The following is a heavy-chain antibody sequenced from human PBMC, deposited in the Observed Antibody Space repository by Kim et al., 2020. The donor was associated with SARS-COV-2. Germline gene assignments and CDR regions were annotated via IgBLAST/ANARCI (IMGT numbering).Heavy chain of an antibody. CDR1: GYSIGSGYY. Sequence: SETLSLICTVSGYSIGSGYYWGWIRQPPGKGLEWIGTIFRDGSPYYNPPLKSRLNIEVNASKNQFSLKLSSVTAADTAVYYCSGHSGTLDDWGQGTLVTVSS. CDR3: SGHSGTLDD. J-gene: IGHJ4*02. V-gene: IGHV4-38-2*02. D-gene: IGHD6-13*01. CDR2: IFRDGSP.